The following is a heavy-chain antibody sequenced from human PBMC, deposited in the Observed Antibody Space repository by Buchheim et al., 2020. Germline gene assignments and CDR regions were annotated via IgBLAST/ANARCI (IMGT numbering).Heavy chain of an antibody. V-gene: IGHV3-30*18. CDR3: AKDPRTVTDYYYYYGMDV. CDR2: ISYYGSNK. J-gene: IGHJ6*02. Sequence: QVQLVESGGGVVQPGRSLRLSCAASGFTFSSYGMHWVRQAPGKGLEWVAVISYYGSNKYYADSVKGRFTISRDNSKNTLYLQMNSLRAEDTAVYYCAKDPRTVTDYYYYYGMDVWGQGTT. CDR1: GFTFSSYG. D-gene: IGHD4-17*01.